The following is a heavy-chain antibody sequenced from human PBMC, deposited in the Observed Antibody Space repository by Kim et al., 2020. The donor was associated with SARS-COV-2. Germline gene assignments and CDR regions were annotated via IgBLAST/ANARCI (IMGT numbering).Heavy chain of an antibody. V-gene: IGHV4-59*01. CDR2: IYYSGST. Sequence: SETLSLTCTVSGGSISSYYWSWIRQPPGKGLEWIGYIYYSGSTNYNPSLKSRLTISVDTSKNQFSLKLTSVTAADTAVYYCARGGLYYDILTGYYLDAFDIWGQGTMVTVSS. J-gene: IGHJ3*02. CDR3: ARGGLYYDILTGYYLDAFDI. CDR1: GGSISSYY. D-gene: IGHD3-9*01.